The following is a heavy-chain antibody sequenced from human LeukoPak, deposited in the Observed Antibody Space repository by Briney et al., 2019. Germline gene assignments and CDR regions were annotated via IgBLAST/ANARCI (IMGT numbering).Heavy chain of an antibody. CDR2: INWNGSGA. J-gene: IGHJ4*02. Sequence: PGGTLRLSCVASGFIFTSYGMSWVRQAPGKGLEWVSGINWNGSGAGYADSVKGRFTISRDNSKNTLYLQMNSLRAEDTAVYYCAKVSREWLVRSHFDYWGQGTLVTVSS. D-gene: IGHD6-19*01. CDR3: AKVSREWLVRSHFDY. V-gene: IGHV3-23*05. CDR1: GFIFTSYG.